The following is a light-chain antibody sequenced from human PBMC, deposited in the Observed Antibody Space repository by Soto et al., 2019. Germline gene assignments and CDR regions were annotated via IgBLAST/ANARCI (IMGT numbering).Light chain of an antibody. CDR1: SSDVGAYNY. J-gene: IGLJ1*01. CDR3: FSHRGGDSHV. CDR2: GVT. Sequence: LTHPASVSGSPGQSITISCTGTSSDVGAYNYVSWYQQYPGKAPKLMIYGVTNRPSGVSNRFSGSKTGNTASLTISGLQAEDEADYYCFSHRGGDSHVFGTGTKVTVL. V-gene: IGLV2-14*01.